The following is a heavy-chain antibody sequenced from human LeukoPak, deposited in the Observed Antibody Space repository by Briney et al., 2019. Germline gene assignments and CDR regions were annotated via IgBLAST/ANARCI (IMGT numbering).Heavy chain of an antibody. D-gene: IGHD3-22*01. Sequence: ASVKVSCKASGYTFTSYGISWVRQAPGQGLEWMGWISAYNGNTNYAQKLQGRVTMTTDTSTSTAYMELRSLRSDDTAVYYCARDLEYYYDSSGEAFDYWGQGTLVTVSS. CDR1: GYTFTSYG. J-gene: IGHJ4*02. V-gene: IGHV1-18*01. CDR3: ARDLEYYYDSSGEAFDY. CDR2: ISAYNGNT.